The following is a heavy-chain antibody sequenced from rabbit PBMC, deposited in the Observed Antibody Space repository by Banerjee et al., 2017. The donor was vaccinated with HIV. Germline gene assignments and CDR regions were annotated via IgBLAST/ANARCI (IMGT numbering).Heavy chain of an antibody. D-gene: IGHD1-1*01. CDR3: TRDDGSGHYIDGYFRL. V-gene: IGHV1S45*01. Sequence: QEQLVESGGGLVKPEGSLKLSCTASGFSFSNKAVMCWVRQAPGKGLEWIACINAVTGKAVYASWAKGRFTFSKTSSTTVTLQMTSLTAADTATYFCTRDDGSGHYIDGYFRLWGPGTLVTVS. CDR2: INAVTGKA. J-gene: IGHJ4*01. CDR1: GFSFSNKAV.